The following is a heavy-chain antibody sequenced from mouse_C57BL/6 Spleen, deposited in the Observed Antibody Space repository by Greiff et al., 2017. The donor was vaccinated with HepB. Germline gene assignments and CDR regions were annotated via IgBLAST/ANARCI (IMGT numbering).Heavy chain of an antibody. J-gene: IGHJ4*01. CDR3: TREGWGYAMDY. D-gene: IGHD1-1*02. Sequence: QVQLQQSGAELVRPGASVTLSCKASGYTFTDYEMHWVKQTPVHGLEWIGAIDPETGGTAYNQKFKGKAILTADKSSSPAYMELRSLTSEDSAVYYCTREGWGYAMDYWGQGTSVTVSS. CDR2: IDPETGGT. CDR1: GYTFTDYE. V-gene: IGHV1-15*01.